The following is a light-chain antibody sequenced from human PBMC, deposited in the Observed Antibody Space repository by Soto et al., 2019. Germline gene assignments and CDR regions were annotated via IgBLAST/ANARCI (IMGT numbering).Light chain of an antibody. CDR1: SSDVGGYNY. CDR2: DVI. J-gene: IGLJ2*01. Sequence: QSVLTQPASVSGSPGQSITISCTGTSSDVGGYNYVSWYQQHPGKAPKLMIYDVIHRPSGISNRFSGSKSGNTAYLAISGLQAEDEADYYCSSYTGSSTVIFGGGTKLTVL. V-gene: IGLV2-14*01. CDR3: SSYTGSSTVI.